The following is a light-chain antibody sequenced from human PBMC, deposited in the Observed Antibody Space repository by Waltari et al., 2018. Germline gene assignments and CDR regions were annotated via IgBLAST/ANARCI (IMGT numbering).Light chain of an antibody. V-gene: IGKV2-29*02. J-gene: IGKJ1*01. CDR3: MQALETPWT. Sequence: DIVMTQTPLSLPVTPGEPASISCRSSQSLLHTNGNTYLYWYLQKPGQSPRLLIYRVSNRFSGVPDRFSGSGSGTDFTLKISRVEAEDVGVYYCMQALETPWTFGQGTKVEIK. CDR1: QSLLHTNGNTY. CDR2: RVS.